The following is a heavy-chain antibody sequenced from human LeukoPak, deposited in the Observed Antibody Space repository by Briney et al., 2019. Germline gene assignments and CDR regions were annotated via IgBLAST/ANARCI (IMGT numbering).Heavy chain of an antibody. CDR1: GGSITSYY. Sequence: SETLSLTCTVSGGSITSYYWSWIRQAAGKGLEWIGRIYTSGSTNYNPSLRSRVTISMDKSKNHFSLNLKSVTAADTAFYYCARDFYGDDGHHPFDYWGQGIQVTVSS. CDR2: IYTSGST. V-gene: IGHV4-4*07. J-gene: IGHJ4*02. CDR3: ARDFYGDDGHHPFDY. D-gene: IGHD2/OR15-2a*01.